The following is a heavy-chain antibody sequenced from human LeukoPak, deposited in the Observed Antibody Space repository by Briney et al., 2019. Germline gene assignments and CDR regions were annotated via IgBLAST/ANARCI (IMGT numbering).Heavy chain of an antibody. CDR1: GDSVSSNSAA. J-gene: IGHJ6*03. CDR3: ASGRKYYCGSGSYYNFDYYYYYYMDV. CDR2: TYYRSKWYN. Sequence: SQTLSLTCAISGDSVSSNSAAWNWIRQSPSRGLEWLGRTYYRSKWYNDYAVSVKSRITINPDTSKNQFSLQLNSVTPEDTAVYYCASGRKYYCGSGSYYNFDYYYYYYMDVWGKGTAVTVSS. D-gene: IGHD3-10*01. V-gene: IGHV6-1*01.